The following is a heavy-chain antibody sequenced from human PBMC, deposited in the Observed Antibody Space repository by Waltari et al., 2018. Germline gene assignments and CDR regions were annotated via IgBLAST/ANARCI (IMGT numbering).Heavy chain of an antibody. CDR1: GFTFSNFW. CDR2: IDSGGSDT. V-gene: IGHV3-74*01. CDR3: ARDLYDTGSGDYPGRDF. J-gene: IGHJ4*02. D-gene: IGHD1-26*01. Sequence: EVQLVESGGVLVHPGGSLRLPCAASGFTFSNFWLHWVRQAPGKGLVWVSRIDSGGSDTSYAGSVKGRFTISRDNTKNTLYLQMNSLRGEDTGVYYCARDLYDTGSGDYPGRDFWGQGTLVTVAS.